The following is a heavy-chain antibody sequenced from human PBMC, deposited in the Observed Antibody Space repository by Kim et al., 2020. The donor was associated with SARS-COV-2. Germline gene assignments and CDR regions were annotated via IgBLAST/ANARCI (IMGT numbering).Heavy chain of an antibody. Sequence: SETLSLTCAVYGGSFSGYYWSWIRQPPGKGLEWIGEINHSGSTNYNPSLKSRVTISVDTSKNQFSLKLSSVTAADTAVYYCARGDGDYVDYWGQGTLVTV. CDR2: INHSGST. V-gene: IGHV4-34*01. CDR3: ARGDGDYVDY. D-gene: IGHD4-17*01. CDR1: GGSFSGYY. J-gene: IGHJ4*02.